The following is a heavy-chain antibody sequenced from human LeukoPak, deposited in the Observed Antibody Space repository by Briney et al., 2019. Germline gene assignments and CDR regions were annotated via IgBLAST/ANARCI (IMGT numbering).Heavy chain of an antibody. CDR1: GFTFSSYS. J-gene: IGHJ4*02. Sequence: PGGSLRLSCAASGFTFSSYSMNWVRQAPGKGLEWVSYISSSSSTIYYADSVKGRFTISRDNAKNSLYLQMNSLRAEDTAVYYCARGRGSGYLDYWGQGTLVTVSS. D-gene: IGHD3-16*01. CDR2: ISSSSSTI. V-gene: IGHV3-48*01. CDR3: ARGRGSGYLDY.